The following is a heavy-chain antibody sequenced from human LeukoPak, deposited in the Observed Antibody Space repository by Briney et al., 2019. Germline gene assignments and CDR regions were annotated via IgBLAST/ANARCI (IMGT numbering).Heavy chain of an antibody. D-gene: IGHD2-15*01. CDR1: GFTFSSYS. CDR3: ARDDTKYCSGGSCYFGY. V-gene: IGHV3-21*01. CDR2: ISSSSSYI. J-gene: IGHJ4*02. Sequence: GGSLRLSXAASGFTFSSYSMNWVCQAPGKGLEWVSSISSSSSYIYYADSVKGRFTISRDNAKNSLYLQMNSLRAEDTAVYYCARDDTKYCSGGSCYFGYWGQGTLVTVSS.